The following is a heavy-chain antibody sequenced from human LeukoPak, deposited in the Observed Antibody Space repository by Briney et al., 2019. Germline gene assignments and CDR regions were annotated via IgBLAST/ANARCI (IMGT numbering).Heavy chain of an antibody. J-gene: IGHJ4*02. Sequence: GGSLRLSCAASGFTFSDHYMSWIRQAPGKVPEWLSYISVGGNDIQYAGPVKGRFTISRDNAKNSVYLQMNSLRPDDMAVYFCSRNAGRGRMTDFWGQGTLVTVSS. CDR2: ISVGGNDI. CDR1: GFTFSDHY. D-gene: IGHD3-10*01. V-gene: IGHV3-11*01. CDR3: SRNAGRGRMTDF.